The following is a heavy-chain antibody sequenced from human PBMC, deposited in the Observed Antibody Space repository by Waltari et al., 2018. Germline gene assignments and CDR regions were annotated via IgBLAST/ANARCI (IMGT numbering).Heavy chain of an antibody. D-gene: IGHD6-19*01. CDR2: IWYDGSNK. CDR3: ARDAAVAGTWWYFDL. CDR1: GFTFSSYG. V-gene: IGHV3-33*01. J-gene: IGHJ2*01. Sequence: QVQLVESGGGVVQPGRSLRVSCSASGFTFSSYGMHWVRQAPGKGLEWVAVIWYDGSNKYYADSEKGRFTISRDNSKNTLYLQMNSLRAEDTAVYYCARDAAVAGTWWYFDLWGRGTLVSVSS.